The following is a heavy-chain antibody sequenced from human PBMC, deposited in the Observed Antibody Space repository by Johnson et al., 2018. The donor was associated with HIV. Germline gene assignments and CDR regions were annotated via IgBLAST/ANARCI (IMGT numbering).Heavy chain of an antibody. CDR3: AKGEAATTVTLDI. V-gene: IGHV3-23*04. J-gene: IGHJ3*02. CDR2: ISGSGGST. Sequence: VQLVESGGGLVQPGGALRLSCAASGFTFSSYAMSWVRQAPGKGLAWVPGISGSGGSTYYADSVRGRVSISRDNSKNTLYLQMNSLRAEDTAVYYCAKGEAATTVTLDIWGQGTMVTVSS. CDR1: GFTFSSYA. D-gene: IGHD4-11*01.